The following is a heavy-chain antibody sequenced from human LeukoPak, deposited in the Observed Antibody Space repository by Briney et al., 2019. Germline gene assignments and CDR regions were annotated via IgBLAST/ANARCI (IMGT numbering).Heavy chain of an antibody. CDR2: TISKTEGGTP. D-gene: IGHD6-13*01. V-gene: IGHV3-15*01. J-gene: IGHJ5*02. Sequence: KTAGSLILSCAASGFTFSKACMSWVRQAPGKGLDWIGRTISKTEGGTPDYAGPVKGRFTISRDDSKNTLYLQMNSLKTEDTALYYCTTVKGDSSWDRYNWFDPWGQGTLVTVSS. CDR3: TTVKGDSSWDRYNWFDP. CDR1: GFTFSKAC.